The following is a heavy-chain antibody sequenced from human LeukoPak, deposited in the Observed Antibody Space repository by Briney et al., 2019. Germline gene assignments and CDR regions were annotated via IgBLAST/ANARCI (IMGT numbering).Heavy chain of an antibody. J-gene: IGHJ5*02. D-gene: IGHD3-10*01. CDR3: ARGRGPYGWFDP. CDR2: MSSDESTT. CDR1: GFTLSSYW. V-gene: IGHV3-74*01. Sequence: GGSLKLSCAASGFTLSSYWMHWARQTPGKGLVWVSRMSSDESTTNYADSVRGRFTISRDNAKNALYLQMNNLRAEDTAIYFCARGRGPYGWFDPWGQGTLVTVSS.